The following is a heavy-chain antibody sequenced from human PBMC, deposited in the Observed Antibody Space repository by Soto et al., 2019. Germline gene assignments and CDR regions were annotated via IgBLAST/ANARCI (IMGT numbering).Heavy chain of an antibody. J-gene: IGHJ3*01. D-gene: IGHD6-19*01. Sequence: LQESGPGLVRPSETLSPMCSVSGVSVTTGDFYSGWVRQPPGKGLEWIGSAYYDGSAYYNPPLMSRATVSVDTSETQFSLNLSSVTAADTALYFCASIQVAGTDTFDFWGQGTMVTVSP. CDR3: ASIQVAGTDTFDF. CDR2: AYYDGSA. CDR1: GVSVTTGDFY. V-gene: IGHV4-39*01.